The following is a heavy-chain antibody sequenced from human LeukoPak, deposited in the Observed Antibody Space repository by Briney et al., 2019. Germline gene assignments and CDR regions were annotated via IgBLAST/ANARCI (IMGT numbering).Heavy chain of an antibody. J-gene: IGHJ5*02. Sequence: ASVKVSCKASGYTFTDYSMHWVRQAPGQGLEWMGWINPNSGGTKYAQKFQGRVTMTRDTSISTGYMEVSRLTSDDTAVYYCARYPAGIPAAIGGWFDPWGPGTLVTVSS. CDR1: GYTFTDYS. CDR3: ARYPAGIPAAIGGWFDP. D-gene: IGHD2-2*02. V-gene: IGHV1-2*02. CDR2: INPNSGGT.